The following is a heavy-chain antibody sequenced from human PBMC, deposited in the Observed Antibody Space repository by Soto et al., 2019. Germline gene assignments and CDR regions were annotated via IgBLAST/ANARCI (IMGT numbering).Heavy chain of an antibody. CDR3: ARGYYDSSGYPPRDAFDI. V-gene: IGHV3-13*01. D-gene: IGHD3-22*01. CDR2: IGTAGDT. Sequence: EVQLVESGGGLVQPGGSLRLSCAASGFTFSSYDMHWVRQATGKGLEWVSAIGTAGDTYYPGSVKGRFTISRENAMNSLYLQMNSLRAGDTAVYYCARGYYDSSGYPPRDAFDIWGQGTMVTVSS. CDR1: GFTFSSYD. J-gene: IGHJ3*02.